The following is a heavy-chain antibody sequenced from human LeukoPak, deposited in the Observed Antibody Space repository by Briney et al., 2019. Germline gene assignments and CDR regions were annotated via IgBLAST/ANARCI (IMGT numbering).Heavy chain of an antibody. CDR1: GFTFSDYY. J-gene: IGHJ6*03. CDR3: AKTSLSDASGHYYYMDV. CDR2: ISSSGSPI. Sequence: GGSLRLSCATSGFTFSDYYMSWIRQAPGKGLEWVSYISSSGSPIYYADSVKGRFTISRDNAKNSLFLQMNNLRTEDTALYYCAKTSLSDASGHYYYMDVWGKGTTVTVSS. D-gene: IGHD3-3*01. V-gene: IGHV3-11*04.